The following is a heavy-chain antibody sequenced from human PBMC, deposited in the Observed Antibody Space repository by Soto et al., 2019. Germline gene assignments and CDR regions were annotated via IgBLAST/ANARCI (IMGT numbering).Heavy chain of an antibody. CDR3: ARVEMATHQIYYFDY. V-gene: IGHV1-69*01. CDR1: GGTFSSYA. D-gene: IGHD5-12*01. J-gene: IGHJ4*02. Sequence: QVQLVQSGAEVKKPGSSVKVSCKASGGTFSSYAISWVRQAPGQGLEWMGGIIPIFGTANYAQKFQGRVTITADESTSTAYMELSSLRSEATAVYYCARVEMATHQIYYFDYWGQGTLVTVSS. CDR2: IIPIFGTA.